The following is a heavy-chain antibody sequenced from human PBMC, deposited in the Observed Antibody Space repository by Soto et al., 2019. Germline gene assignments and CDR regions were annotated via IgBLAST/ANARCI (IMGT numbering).Heavy chain of an antibody. CDR3: ARDKDRQQLGGNYYYGIDV. V-gene: IGHV1-69*12. CDR2: IIPIFRTP. J-gene: IGHJ6*02. CDR1: GGTFGISA. Sequence: QVQLVQSGAEVKKPGSSVTVSCKASGGTFGISAVSWVRQAPGQGLEWMGGIIPIFRTPDYAQKFQGRVTITADESTSTVYMELTSLRSEDTAVYYCARDKDRQQLGGNYYYGIDVWGQGTTVTVSS. D-gene: IGHD3-3*02.